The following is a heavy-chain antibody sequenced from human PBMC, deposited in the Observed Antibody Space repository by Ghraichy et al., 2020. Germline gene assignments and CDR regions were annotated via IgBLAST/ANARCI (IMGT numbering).Heavy chain of an antibody. V-gene: IGHV3-15*01. CDR3: TTGQWELPN. CDR1: GFTFRNAW. D-gene: IGHD1-26*01. CDR2: INVKSDGGTT. Sequence: GSLRLSCAASGFTFRNAWMSWVRQAPGKGLEWVGRINVKSDGGTTDYAAPVKGRFTISRDDSKNTLYLQMNSLKTDDTAVYYCTTGQWELPNWGQGTLVTVSS. J-gene: IGHJ4*02.